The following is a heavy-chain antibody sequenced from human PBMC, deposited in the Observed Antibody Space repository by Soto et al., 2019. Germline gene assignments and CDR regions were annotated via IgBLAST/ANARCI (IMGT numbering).Heavy chain of an antibody. Sequence: SVKVSCKASGDTFSNYAICWVRQAPGQGLEWIGGIIPILGSANYAQKFQGRVTISADGSTNTANLELSSLRSEDTAVYYCARFKVGNTTDYYYGMDVWGQGTTVTVSS. CDR1: GDTFSNYA. V-gene: IGHV1-69*13. D-gene: IGHD1-26*01. CDR3: ARFKVGNTTDYYYGMDV. CDR2: IIPILGSA. J-gene: IGHJ6*02.